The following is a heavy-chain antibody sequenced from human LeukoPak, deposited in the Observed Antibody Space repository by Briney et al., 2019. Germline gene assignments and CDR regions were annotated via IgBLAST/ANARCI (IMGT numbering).Heavy chain of an antibody. CDR1: GFTFSSYG. V-gene: IGHV3-23*01. D-gene: IGHD2-15*01. Sequence: GGSLRLSCAASGFTFSSYGMSWVRQAPGKGLEWVSAISGSTGRTYYADSVKGRFTISRDNSKNTLYLQMNNLRAEDTAVYYCAPRVVGSAPFDYWGQGTLVTVSS. J-gene: IGHJ4*02. CDR2: ISGSTGRT. CDR3: APRVVGSAPFDY.